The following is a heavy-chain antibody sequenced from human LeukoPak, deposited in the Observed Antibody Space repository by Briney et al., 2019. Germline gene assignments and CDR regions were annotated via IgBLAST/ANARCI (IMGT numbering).Heavy chain of an antibody. CDR2: ISGSGGST. CDR1: GLTFSSYA. V-gene: IGHV3-23*01. CDR3: AKGEGYSYGLQDY. J-gene: IGHJ4*02. D-gene: IGHD5-18*01. Sequence: PGGSLRLSCAASGLTFSSYAMRWVRQAPGKGLEWVSGISGSGGSTHYADSVKGRFTISRDNSKNTLYLQMNSLRAEDTAVYYCAKGEGYSYGLQDYWGQGTLVTVSS.